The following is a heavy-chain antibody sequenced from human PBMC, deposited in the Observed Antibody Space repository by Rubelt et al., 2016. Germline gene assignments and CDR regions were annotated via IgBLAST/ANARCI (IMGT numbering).Heavy chain of an antibody. CDR1: GFSLSTSGVG. CDR2: IYWNDDK. Sequence: QITLKESGPTLVKPTQTLTLTCTFSGFSLSTSGVGVGWIRQPPGKALEWLALIYWNDDKRYSPSLKSRLTIIKDTSKNQVVLRMTTMDPTDTATYYCAHGEWELFVGWWFDPWGQGTLVTVPP. V-gene: IGHV2-5*01. D-gene: IGHD1-26*01. J-gene: IGHJ5*02. CDR3: AHGEWELFVGWWFDP.